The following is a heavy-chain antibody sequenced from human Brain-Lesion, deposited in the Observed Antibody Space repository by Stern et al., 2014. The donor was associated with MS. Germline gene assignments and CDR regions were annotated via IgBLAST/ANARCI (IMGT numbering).Heavy chain of an antibody. V-gene: IGHV1-2*04. Sequence: VQLVESGAEVKKPGASVKVSCKASGYTFTGYYMHWVRQAPGHGLEWMGWINPKSGGPNYAQKFQSWVTMTRDTSINTAYMELSRLRSDDTAVYYCATYYYDSTGYNDFWGQGTLVTVSS. D-gene: IGHD3-22*01. CDR2: INPKSGGP. CDR3: ATYYYDSTGYNDF. CDR1: GYTFTGYY. J-gene: IGHJ4*02.